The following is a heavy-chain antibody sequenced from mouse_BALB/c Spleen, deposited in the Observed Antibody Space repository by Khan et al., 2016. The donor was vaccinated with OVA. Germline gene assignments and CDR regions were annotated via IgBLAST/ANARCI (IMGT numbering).Heavy chain of an antibody. V-gene: IGHV14-3*02. CDR3: VRPPNDPRNCDV. Sequence: MQLEESGAELVKPGASVKLSCTASGFNIKDTYIHWVKQRPEQGLEWIGRITPANGNTEYDPKFQGKATMRAETSSNTAYLQLSSLTSGDTAFISGVRPPNDPRNCDVWGAGPRSPSPQ. J-gene: IGHJ1*01. CDR1: GFNIKDTY. CDR2: ITPANGNT.